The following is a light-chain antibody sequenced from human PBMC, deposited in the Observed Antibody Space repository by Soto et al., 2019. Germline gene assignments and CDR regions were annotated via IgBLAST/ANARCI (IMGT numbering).Light chain of an antibody. CDR2: AAF. CDR1: QSISTY. J-gene: IGKJ1*01. Sequence: SAAAVSVKKRDRATITCRASQSISTYLHWYQQKPVKAPKLLIYAAFSLPSGVPSRFSGSGSGTDFTLTISSLQPEDFAAYYCQQYHSARRTFGQGTQVDI. CDR3: QQYHSARRT. V-gene: IGKV1-39*01.